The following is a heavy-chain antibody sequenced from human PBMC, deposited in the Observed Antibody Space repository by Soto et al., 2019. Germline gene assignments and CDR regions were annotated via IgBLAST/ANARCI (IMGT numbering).Heavy chain of an antibody. J-gene: IGHJ6*02. D-gene: IGHD1-26*01. CDR1: GYTFTSYD. CDR2: MNPKSANT. Sequence: QVQLVQSGAEVKKPGASVKVSCKASGYTFTSYDINWVRQATGQGLEWMGWMNPKSANTGYAQKFQGSVTMTRNTTISTAYMERSSLRSEDTSVYYWAREWVRGRDVWGQGTTVTVSS. V-gene: IGHV1-8*01. CDR3: AREWVRGRDV.